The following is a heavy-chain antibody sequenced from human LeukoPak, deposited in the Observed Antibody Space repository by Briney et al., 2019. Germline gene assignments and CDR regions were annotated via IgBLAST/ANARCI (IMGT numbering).Heavy chain of an antibody. J-gene: IGHJ4*02. V-gene: IGHV3-11*01. CDR3: VREFILWFGELSQPFDY. CDR1: GFTFSDYY. D-gene: IGHD3-10*01. Sequence: GGSLRLSCAASGFTFSDYYMSWIRQAPGKGLEWVSYISSSGSTIYYADSVKGRFTISRDNAKNSLYLQMNSLRAEDTAVYYCVREFILWFGELSQPFDYWGQGTLVTVSS. CDR2: ISSSGSTI.